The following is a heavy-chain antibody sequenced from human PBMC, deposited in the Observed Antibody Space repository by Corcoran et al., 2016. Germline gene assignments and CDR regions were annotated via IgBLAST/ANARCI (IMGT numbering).Heavy chain of an antibody. Sequence: QVQLVQSGAEVKKPGSSVKVSCKASGGTFSSYAISWVRQAPGQGLEWMGGIIPIFGTANYAQKFQGRVTITADKSTSTAYMELSSLRSEDTAVYYCATPGDGTEYYYFYYGMDVWGQGTTVTVSS. V-gene: IGHV1-69*06. CDR1: GGTFSSYA. CDR3: ATPGDGTEYYYFYYGMDV. CDR2: IIPIFGTA. J-gene: IGHJ6*02. D-gene: IGHD2-21*01.